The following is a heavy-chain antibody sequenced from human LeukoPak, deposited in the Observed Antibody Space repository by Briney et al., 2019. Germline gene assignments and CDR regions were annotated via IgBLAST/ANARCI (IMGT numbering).Heavy chain of an antibody. D-gene: IGHD6-6*01. V-gene: IGHV1-46*01. CDR3: ARTGSSSKLYYYYGMDV. Sequence: GGITSYAQKFQGRVTMTRDTSTSTVYMELSSLRSEDTAVYYCARTGSSSKLYYYYGMDVWGQGTTVTVSS. CDR2: GGIT. J-gene: IGHJ6*02.